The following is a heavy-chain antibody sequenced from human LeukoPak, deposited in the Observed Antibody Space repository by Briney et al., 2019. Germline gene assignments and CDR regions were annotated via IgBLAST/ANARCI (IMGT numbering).Heavy chain of an antibody. CDR1: GYTFTSYG. CDR3: ARVIRSIVVVPAAMGGVIDY. Sequence: ASVKVSCKASGYTFTSYGISWVRQAPGQGLEWMGWISAYNGNTNYAQKLQGRVTMTTDTSTSTAYMELRSLRSDDTAVYYCARVIRSIVVVPAAMGGVIDYWGQGTLVTVSS. J-gene: IGHJ4*02. V-gene: IGHV1-18*01. D-gene: IGHD2-2*01. CDR2: ISAYNGNT.